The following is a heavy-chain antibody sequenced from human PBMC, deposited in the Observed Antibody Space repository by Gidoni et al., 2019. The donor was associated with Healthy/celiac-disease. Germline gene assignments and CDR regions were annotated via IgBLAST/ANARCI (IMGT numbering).Heavy chain of an antibody. CDR1: GFTVRSNY. Sequence: EVQLVESGGGLIQPGGSLRLSWAASGFTVRSNYMSWVRQAPGKGLEWVSVIYSCGSTYYADSVKGRFTISRDNSKNTLYLQMNSLRAEDTAVYYCARDLGAQGWFDPWGQGTLVTVSS. V-gene: IGHV3-53*01. CDR2: IYSCGST. CDR3: ARDLGAQGWFDP. J-gene: IGHJ5*02.